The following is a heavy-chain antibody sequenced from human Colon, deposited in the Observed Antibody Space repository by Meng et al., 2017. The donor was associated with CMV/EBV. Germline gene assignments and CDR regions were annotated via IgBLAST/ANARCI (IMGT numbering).Heavy chain of an antibody. D-gene: IGHD3-3*01. CDR3: ATARSGCSSDSCFFEN. CDR1: VSISSGNW. CDR2: MFHSGDT. J-gene: IGHJ4*02. V-gene: IGHV4-4*02. Sequence: VSISSGNWWNWVRQSPGKGLEWIGEMFHSGDTNYNPSLRSRMSISLDRSKNQVSLILSSVTAADSAVYYCATARSGCSSDSCFFENWGRGTLVTVSS.